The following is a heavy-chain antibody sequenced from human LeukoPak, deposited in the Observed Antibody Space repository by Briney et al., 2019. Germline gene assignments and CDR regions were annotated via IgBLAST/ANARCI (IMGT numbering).Heavy chain of an antibody. D-gene: IGHD5-12*01. Sequence: ASVKVSCKASGYTFTGYYMHWVRQATGQGLEWMGWMNPNSGNTGYAQKFQGRVTMTRNTSISTAYMELSSLRSEDTAVYYCYVTTIDNDYWGQGTLVTVSS. CDR3: YVTTIDNDY. CDR2: MNPNSGNT. CDR1: GYTFTGYY. V-gene: IGHV1-8*02. J-gene: IGHJ4*02.